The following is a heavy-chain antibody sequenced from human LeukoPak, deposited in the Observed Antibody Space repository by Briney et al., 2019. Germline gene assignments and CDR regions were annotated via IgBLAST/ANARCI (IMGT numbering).Heavy chain of an antibody. CDR2: ISGSGGST. Sequence: PGGSLRLPCAASGFTFSSYAMSWVRQAPGKGLEWVSAISGSGGSTYYADSVKGRFTISRDNSKNTLYLQMNSLRAEDTAVYYCAKAIYSSSWYNPLDYWGQGTLVTVSS. J-gene: IGHJ4*02. CDR1: GFTFSSYA. CDR3: AKAIYSSSWYNPLDY. V-gene: IGHV3-23*01. D-gene: IGHD6-13*01.